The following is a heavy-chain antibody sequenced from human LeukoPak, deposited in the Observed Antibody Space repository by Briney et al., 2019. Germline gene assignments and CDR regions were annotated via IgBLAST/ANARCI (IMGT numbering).Heavy chain of an antibody. D-gene: IGHD6-13*01. CDR2: MNPNSGNT. Sequence: ASVKASCKASGYTFTSYDINWVRQATGQGLEWMGWMNPNSGNTGYAQKFQGRVTMTRNTSISTAYMELSSLRSEDTAVYYCARVGIAAAGKGYYYYYMDVWGKGTTITVSS. V-gene: IGHV1-8*01. J-gene: IGHJ6*03. CDR1: GYTFTSYD. CDR3: ARVGIAAAGKGYYYYYMDV.